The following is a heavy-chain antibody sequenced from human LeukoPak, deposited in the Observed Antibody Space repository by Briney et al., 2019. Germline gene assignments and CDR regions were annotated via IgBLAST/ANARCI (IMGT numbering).Heavy chain of an antibody. Sequence: AAVKVSCKTSGYTFTDHHMHWVRQPPGQGLEWMGRVDPKSGGTIYAQNFQGRVAMTSDTSTSTASMEVSSLKSDDTAVYYCATETWYFASWGQRTLVTVSS. V-gene: IGHV1-2*02. CDR1: GYTFTDHH. D-gene: IGHD1-14*01. J-gene: IGHJ4*02. CDR2: VDPKSGGT. CDR3: ATETWYFAS.